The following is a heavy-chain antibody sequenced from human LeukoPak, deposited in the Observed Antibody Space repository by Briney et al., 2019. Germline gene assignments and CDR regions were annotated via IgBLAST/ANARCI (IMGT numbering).Heavy chain of an antibody. J-gene: IGHJ4*02. Sequence: GESLKISCKGSGYSFTTYWIGWVRQMPGKGLEWMGMMYPGDSDIRYSPSFQGQVTISADKSISTAFLQWSSLKASDTAMYYCAAAAPNTAGWYYWGQGALVTVSS. CDR2: MYPGDSDI. V-gene: IGHV5-51*01. D-gene: IGHD6-13*01. CDR1: GYSFTTYW. CDR3: AAAAPNTAGWYY.